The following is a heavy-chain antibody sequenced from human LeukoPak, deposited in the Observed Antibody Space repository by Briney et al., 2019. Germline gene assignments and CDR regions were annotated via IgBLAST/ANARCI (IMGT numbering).Heavy chain of an antibody. CDR2: ISYDGSNK. V-gene: IGHV3-30*03. J-gene: IGHJ3*01. Sequence: GRSLRLSCAASGFTFTSYVMHWVRQAPGKGLQWVALISYDGSNKYYADSVKGRFTISRDNSKNTLYLQMNSLRAEDTAVYYCARGASSSGFSDAFDVWGQGTKVTVSS. CDR1: GFTFTSYV. CDR3: ARGASSSGFSDAFDV. D-gene: IGHD3-22*01.